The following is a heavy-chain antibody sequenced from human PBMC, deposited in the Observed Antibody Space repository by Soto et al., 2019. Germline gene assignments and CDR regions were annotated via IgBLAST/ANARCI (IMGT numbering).Heavy chain of an antibody. CDR1: GHTLSEFS. Sequence: ASVKVSCKVSGHTLSEFSMHWVRQAPGRGLEWMGGFDPEDGETIYAQKFQGRVTMTEDTSTDTAYMELSSLRSEDTAVYYCAIDYNLYSNSARYALDIWGQGTMVTVSS. CDR2: FDPEDGET. D-gene: IGHD6-6*01. V-gene: IGHV1-24*01. CDR3: AIDYNLYSNSARYALDI. J-gene: IGHJ3*02.